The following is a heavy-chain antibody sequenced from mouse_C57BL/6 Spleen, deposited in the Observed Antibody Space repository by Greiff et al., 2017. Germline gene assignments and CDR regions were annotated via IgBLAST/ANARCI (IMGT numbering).Heavy chain of an antibody. Sequence: LQQSGASVKISCKASGYAFSSSWMNWVKQRPGKGLEWIGRIYPGDGDTTYNGKFKGKATLTADKSSSTAYMQLSSLTSEDSAVYFCARSTSTGYFDVWATGTTVTVSS. J-gene: IGHJ1*03. D-gene: IGHD5-1*01. CDR1: GYAFSSSW. CDR2: IYPGDGDT. V-gene: IGHV1-82*01. CDR3: ARSTSTGYFDV.